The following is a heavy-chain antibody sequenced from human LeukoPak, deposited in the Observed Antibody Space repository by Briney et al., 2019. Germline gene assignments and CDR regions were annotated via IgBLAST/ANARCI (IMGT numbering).Heavy chain of an antibody. CDR2: IRHDGREK. CDR3: ARAHSVDY. Sequence: GGSPRLSCAASGFTFSTYWMNWVRQAPGKGLEWVANIRHDGREKYYVDSVKGRFTVSRDNAKNSLYLQMDSLRAEDTAVYYCARAHSVDYWGQGTLVTVSS. V-gene: IGHV3-7*01. J-gene: IGHJ4*02. CDR1: GFTFSTYW. D-gene: IGHD1-26*01.